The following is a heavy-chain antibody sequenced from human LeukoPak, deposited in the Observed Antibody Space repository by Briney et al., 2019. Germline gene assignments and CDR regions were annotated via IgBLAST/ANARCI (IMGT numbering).Heavy chain of an antibody. Sequence: SETLSLTCTVSGGSISSGDYYWSWIRQPPGKGLEWIGYIYYSGSTYYNPSLKSRITISVDTSKNQFSLKLSSVTAADTAVYYCASSSITMVRGVPWVLDYYYYMDVWGKGTTVTVSS. V-gene: IGHV4-30-4*02. CDR2: IYYSGST. CDR1: GGSISSGDYY. J-gene: IGHJ6*03. D-gene: IGHD3-10*01. CDR3: ASSSITMVRGVPWVLDYYYYMDV.